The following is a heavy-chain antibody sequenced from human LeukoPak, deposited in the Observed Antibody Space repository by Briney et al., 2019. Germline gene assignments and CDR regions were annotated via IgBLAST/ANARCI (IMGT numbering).Heavy chain of an antibody. V-gene: IGHV1-8*01. CDR3: ARALAVLGRGPRDFDF. CDR1: GYTFTSYG. D-gene: IGHD4/OR15-4a*01. Sequence: ASVKVSCKASGYTFTSYGINWVRQAPGQGLEWMGWMNPNSGNTGYAQKLQGRITMTTDAPTATAHMELRSLRSDDTAVYYCARALAVLGRGPRDFDFWGQGTLVTVSS. J-gene: IGHJ4*02. CDR2: MNPNSGNT.